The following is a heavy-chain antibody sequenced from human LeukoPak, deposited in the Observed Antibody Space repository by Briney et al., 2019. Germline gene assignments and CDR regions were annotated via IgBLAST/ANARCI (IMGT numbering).Heavy chain of an antibody. CDR3: ARIPYRYSGSHAPWYFDL. J-gene: IGHJ2*01. V-gene: IGHV4-4*09. D-gene: IGHD1-26*01. CDR2: IYTSGST. Sequence: GSLRLSCAASGFSFSSYAMSWIRQPPGKGLEWIGYIYTSGSTNYNPSLKSRVTISVDTSKNQFSLKLSSVTAADTAVYYCARIPYRYSGSHAPWYFDLWGRGTLVTVSS. CDR1: GFSFSSYA.